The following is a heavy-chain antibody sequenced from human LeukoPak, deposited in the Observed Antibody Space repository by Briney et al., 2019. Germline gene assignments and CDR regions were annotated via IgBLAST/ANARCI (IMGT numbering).Heavy chain of an antibody. CDR2: INPNSGGT. V-gene: IGHV1-2*02. CDR3: ARGWGPTGLDY. Sequence: ASVKVSCKASGHTFTGYYMHWVRQAPGQGLQWMGWINPNSGGTILAQKFQGRVTMTRDTSIRTAYMELSSLKSDDTAVYYCARGWGPTGLDYWGQGTLVTVS. J-gene: IGHJ4*02. D-gene: IGHD3-9*01. CDR1: GHTFTGYY.